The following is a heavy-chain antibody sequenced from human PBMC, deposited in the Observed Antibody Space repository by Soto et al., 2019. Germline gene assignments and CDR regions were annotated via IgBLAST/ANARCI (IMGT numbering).Heavy chain of an antibody. CDR3: ATHDGPAAAGLVLDF. Sequence: EVQLVESGGGLVQPGGSLRLSCEASGFTFSSRWMTWVRQGPGKGLEWVANIKQDENGKDYVDSVKGRFTISRDNAKNERSRHMNSLRAEDADVYYCATHDGPAAAGLVLDFWGQGTLVTVSS. CDR1: GFTFSSRW. V-gene: IGHV3-7*02. D-gene: IGHD6-13*01. CDR2: IKQDENGK. J-gene: IGHJ4*02.